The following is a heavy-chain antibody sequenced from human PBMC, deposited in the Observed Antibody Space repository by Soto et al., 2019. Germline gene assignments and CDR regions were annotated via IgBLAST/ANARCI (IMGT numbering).Heavy chain of an antibody. D-gene: IGHD3-9*01. V-gene: IGHV5-51*01. J-gene: IGHJ4*02. CDR2: IFPGDSDT. CDR3: AKPSHEMLTGYSPFDH. CDR1: GYSFTTYW. Sequence: GESLKISCQVSGYSFTTYWIGWVRQVPGEGPEWMGIIFPGDSDTRYSPSFQGQVTISVDKSISTAYLQWSSLTADDSALYYCAKPSHEMLTGYSPFDHWGQGTLVTVSS.